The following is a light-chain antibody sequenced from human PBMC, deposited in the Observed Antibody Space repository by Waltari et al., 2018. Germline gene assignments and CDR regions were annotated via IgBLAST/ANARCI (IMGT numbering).Light chain of an antibody. J-gene: IGKJ4*01. Sequence: DILMTQSPSTLSASVGDIVTITCPASQSIRGWLAWYQQQPGKAPKILISDVSSLESGVPSRFSGSGSGTKFTLTISSLQPDDFATYYCQHYSSYLVTFGEGTKVEI. CDR2: DVS. CDR3: QHYSSYLVT. V-gene: IGKV1-5*01. CDR1: QSIRGW.